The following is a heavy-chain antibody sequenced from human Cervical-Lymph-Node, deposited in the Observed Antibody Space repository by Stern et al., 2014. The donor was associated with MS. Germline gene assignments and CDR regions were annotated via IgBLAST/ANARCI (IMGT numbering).Heavy chain of an antibody. CDR2: IFPGGSDI. CDR3: ARQRYFDY. J-gene: IGHJ4*02. Sequence: EVQLEESGPEVKRPGESLKISCQASGYTFTSYWIGGVRQMPGKGLEWIAIIFPGGSDIRYSPSFQGQVPISADKSSSTAYLQWNNLKASDTAIYYCARQRYFDYWGQGTLVTVSS. CDR1: GYTFTSYW. V-gene: IGHV5-51*01.